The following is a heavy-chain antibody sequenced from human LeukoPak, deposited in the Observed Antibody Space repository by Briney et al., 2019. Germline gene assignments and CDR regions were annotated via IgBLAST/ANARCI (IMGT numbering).Heavy chain of an antibody. CDR2: ISWNSGSI. V-gene: IGHV3-9*01. Sequence: PGGSLRLSCAASGFTFDDYAMHWVRQAPGKGLEWVSGISWNSGSIGYADSVKGRFTISRDNAKNSLYLQMNSLRAEDTAVYYCAKGGRVYYDSSGPQAFDYWGQGTLVTVSS. CDR3: AKGGRVYYDSSGPQAFDY. J-gene: IGHJ4*02. CDR1: GFTFDDYA. D-gene: IGHD3-22*01.